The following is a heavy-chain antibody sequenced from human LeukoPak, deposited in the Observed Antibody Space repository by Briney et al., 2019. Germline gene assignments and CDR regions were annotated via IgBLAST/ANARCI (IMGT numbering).Heavy chain of an antibody. CDR1: GFTFSSYG. V-gene: IGHV3-33*01. D-gene: IGHD3-22*01. CDR3: ATGHYYDSSGYYPYYFDY. J-gene: IGHJ4*02. CDR2: IWYDGSNK. Sequence: GGSLRLSCAASGFTFSSYGMHWVRQAPGKGLEWVAVIWYDGSNKYYADSVKGRFTISRDNSKNTLYLQMNSLRAEDTAVYYCATGHYYDSSGYYPYYFDYWGQGTLVTVSS.